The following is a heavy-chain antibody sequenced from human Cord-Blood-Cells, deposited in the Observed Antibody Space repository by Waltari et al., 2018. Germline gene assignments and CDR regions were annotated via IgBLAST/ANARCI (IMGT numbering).Heavy chain of an antibody. CDR3: ATGPRGYFDY. CDR2: IYSGGST. Sequence: EVQLVESGGGLIQPGGSLRPSCPASGFTVRSNYMTWVRQAPGKGLEWVSVIYSGGSTYYADSVKGRFTISRDNSKNTLYLQMNSLRAEDTAVYYCATGPRGYFDYWGQGTLVTVSS. CDR1: GFTVRSNY. J-gene: IGHJ4*02. V-gene: IGHV3-53*01. D-gene: IGHD5-12*01.